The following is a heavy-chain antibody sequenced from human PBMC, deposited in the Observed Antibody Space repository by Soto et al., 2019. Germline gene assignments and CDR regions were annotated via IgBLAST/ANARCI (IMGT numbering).Heavy chain of an antibody. CDR3: AKSIYTTSSRALDY. J-gene: IGHJ4*02. Sequence: GGSLRLSCAASGFTFSTYPMTWVRQAPGKGLEWVSSVSGGSDGRHYTDSVKGRFTVSRDNSKNTLYLQMNGLRADDTAVYYCAKSIYTTSSRALDYWGQGTLVTVSS. D-gene: IGHD6-6*01. V-gene: IGHV3-23*01. CDR1: GFTFSTYP. CDR2: VSGGSDGR.